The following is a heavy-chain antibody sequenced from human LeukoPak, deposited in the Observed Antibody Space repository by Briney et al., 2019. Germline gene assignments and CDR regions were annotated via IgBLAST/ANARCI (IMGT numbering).Heavy chain of an antibody. CDR2: ISSSGSTI. Sequence: PGGSLRLSCAASGFTVSSNYMSWIRQAPGKGLEWVSYISSSGSTIYYADSVKGRFTISRDNAKNSLYLQMNSLRAEDTAVYYCARAGVSGWYTGLFDYWGQGTLVTVSS. CDR1: GFTVSSNY. CDR3: ARAGVSGWYTGLFDY. V-gene: IGHV3-11*01. D-gene: IGHD6-19*01. J-gene: IGHJ4*02.